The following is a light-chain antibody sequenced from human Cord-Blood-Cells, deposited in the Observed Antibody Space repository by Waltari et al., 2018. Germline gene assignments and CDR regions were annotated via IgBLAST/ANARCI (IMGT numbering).Light chain of an antibody. Sequence: EIVMTQSPATLSVSPGERATLSCRASPSVSSNLAWYQQKPGQAPRLLIYGASTRATGIPARFSGSGAGTEVTLTISSLQSEDFAVDYCQQYNNWPRTFGQGTKVEIK. CDR1: PSVSSN. CDR2: GAS. V-gene: IGKV3-15*01. J-gene: IGKJ1*01. CDR3: QQYNNWPRT.